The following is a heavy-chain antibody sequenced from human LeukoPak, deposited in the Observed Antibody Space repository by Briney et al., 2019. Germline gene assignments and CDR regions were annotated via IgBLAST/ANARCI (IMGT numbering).Heavy chain of an antibody. CDR3: ARDSLDGPFVISLDS. D-gene: IGHD3-10*01. Sequence: GGSLRLSCAASGFAFSKYWMSWARQAPGKGLEWLANINEDGTGKYYVDSVKGRFTISRDNAKNSLFLRINSLRAEDTAVYYCARDSLDGPFVISLDSWGQGALVTVSS. J-gene: IGHJ4*02. CDR2: INEDGTGK. V-gene: IGHV3-7*01. CDR1: GFAFSKYW.